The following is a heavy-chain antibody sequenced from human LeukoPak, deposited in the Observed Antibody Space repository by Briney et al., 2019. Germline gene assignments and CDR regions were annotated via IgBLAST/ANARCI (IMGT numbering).Heavy chain of an antibody. J-gene: IGHJ4*02. Sequence: SETLSLTCAVYGGSFSNYYWSWIRQPPGKGLEWIGEINHRGGTNSNPSLKSRVTLSVDTPKTQFSLRLSSVTAADTAVYYCARGKTPSSWYPDYWGQGTLVTVSS. V-gene: IGHV4-34*01. CDR2: INHRGGT. CDR1: GGSFSNYY. D-gene: IGHD6-13*01. CDR3: ARGKTPSSWYPDY.